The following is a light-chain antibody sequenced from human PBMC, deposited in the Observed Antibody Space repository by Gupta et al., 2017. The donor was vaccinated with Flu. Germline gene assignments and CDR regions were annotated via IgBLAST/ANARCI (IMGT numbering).Light chain of an antibody. CDR2: GAS. J-gene: IGKJ5*01. V-gene: IGKV3-15*01. CDR1: QSISSN. Sequence: EIVMTQYPDTLSVSPGERATLSCRASQSISSNLAWYQHKPGLAPRLLIFGASTRATGIADRFSGSGSGTEFTLTISSLESEDFAVYYCQQYDDWPPITFGQGTRLEIK. CDR3: QQYDDWPPIT.